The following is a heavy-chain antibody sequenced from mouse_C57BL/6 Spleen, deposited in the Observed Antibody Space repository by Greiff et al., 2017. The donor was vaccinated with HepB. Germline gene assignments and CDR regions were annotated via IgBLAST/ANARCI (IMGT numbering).Heavy chain of an antibody. CDR2: INYDGSST. J-gene: IGHJ4*01. CDR3: ARDDGNEGMDY. V-gene: IGHV5-16*01. Sequence: EVHLVESERGLVQPGSSMKLSCTASGFTFSDYYMAWVRQVPEKGLEWVANINYDGSSTYYLDSLKSRFIISRDNAKNILYLQMSSLKSEDTATYYCARDDGNEGMDYWGQGTSVTVSS. D-gene: IGHD2-1*01. CDR1: GFTFSDYY.